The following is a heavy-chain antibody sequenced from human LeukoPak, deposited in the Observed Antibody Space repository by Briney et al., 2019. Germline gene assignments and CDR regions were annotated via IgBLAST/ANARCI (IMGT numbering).Heavy chain of an antibody. V-gene: IGHV1-18*04. CDR2: ISAYNGNT. J-gene: IGHJ4*02. Sequence: ASVKVSCKASGYTFTNCYMHWLRQAPGQGLEWMGWISAYNGNTNYAQKLQGRVTMTTDTSTSTAYMELRSLRSDDTAVYYCARTRALYYYDSSGYYDYWGQGTLVTVSS. CDR3: ARTRALYYYDSSGYYDY. CDR1: GYTFTNCY. D-gene: IGHD3-22*01.